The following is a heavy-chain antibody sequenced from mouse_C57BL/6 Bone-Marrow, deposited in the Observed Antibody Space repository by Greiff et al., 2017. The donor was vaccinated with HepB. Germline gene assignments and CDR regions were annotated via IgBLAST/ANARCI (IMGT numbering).Heavy chain of an antibody. CDR3: ARIYDGYFFAY. V-gene: IGHV3-6*01. J-gene: IGHJ3*01. D-gene: IGHD2-3*01. CDR2: ISYDGSN. CDR1: GYSITSGYY. Sequence: DVKLQESGPGLVKPSQSLSLTCSVTGYSITSGYYWNWIRQFPGNKLEWMGYISYDGSNNYNPSLKNRISITRDTSKNQFFLKLNSVTTEDTATYYCARIYDGYFFAYWGQGTLVTVSA.